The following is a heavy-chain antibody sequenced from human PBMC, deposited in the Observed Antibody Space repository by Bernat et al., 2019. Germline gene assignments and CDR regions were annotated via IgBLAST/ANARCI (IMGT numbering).Heavy chain of an antibody. V-gene: IGHV3-30*10. D-gene: IGHD3-9*01. CDR1: GFTFSVYT. J-gene: IGHJ4*02. CDR3: AREIFYPSGSVYYFEY. CDR2: ISYDGNNK. Sequence: QVQLVESGGGVVQPGRSLRLSCAASGFTFSVYTMHCVRQAPGKGLNWLAVISYDGNNKYYTDSVKGRFTISRDNSKNTLYLQMNSLRTEDTAVYYCAREIFYPSGSVYYFEYWGQGTLVTVSS.